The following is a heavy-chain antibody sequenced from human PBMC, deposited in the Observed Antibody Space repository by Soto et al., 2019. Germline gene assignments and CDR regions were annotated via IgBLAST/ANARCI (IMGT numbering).Heavy chain of an antibody. V-gene: IGHV5-51*01. CDR3: ARQVVVPDEPANDAFDI. J-gene: IGHJ3*02. Sequence: GESLKISCKGSGYSFTSYWIGWVRQMPGKGLEWMGIIYPGDSDTRYSPSFQGQVTISADKSISTAYLQWSSLKASDTAMDYCARQVVVPDEPANDAFDIWGQGTMVTVSS. CDR2: IYPGDSDT. CDR1: GYSFTSYW. D-gene: IGHD2-2*01.